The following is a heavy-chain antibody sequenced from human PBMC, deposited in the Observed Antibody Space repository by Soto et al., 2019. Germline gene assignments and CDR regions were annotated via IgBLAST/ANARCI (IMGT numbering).Heavy chain of an antibody. CDR2: ISFDGSYK. V-gene: IGHV3-30*18. Sequence: QVQLVESGGGVVQPGRSLRLSCAASGFTFSNFGIHWVRQAPGKGLDWVALISFDGSYKYYADSVKGRFVISRDNSKNTLYLQMNSLRVEDTAVYYCAKHGVVGPDDFDYWGQGPLVTVSS. CDR1: GFTFSNFG. CDR3: AKHGVVGPDDFDY. D-gene: IGHD1-26*01. J-gene: IGHJ4*02.